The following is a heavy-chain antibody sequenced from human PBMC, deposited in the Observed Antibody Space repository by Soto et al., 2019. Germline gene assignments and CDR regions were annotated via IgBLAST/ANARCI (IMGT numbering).Heavy chain of an antibody. J-gene: IGHJ6*02. CDR3: ARETTFTSADYDFWSGYPGPYGMDV. V-gene: IGHV3-66*01. CDR2: IYSGGST. D-gene: IGHD3-3*01. Sequence: GGSLRLSCAASGFTFSSYAMSWVRQAPGKGLEWVSVIYSGGSTYYADSVKGRFTISRDNSKNTLYLQMNSLRAEDTAVYYCARETTFTSADYDFWSGYPGPYGMDVWGQGTTVPVSS. CDR1: GFTFSSYA.